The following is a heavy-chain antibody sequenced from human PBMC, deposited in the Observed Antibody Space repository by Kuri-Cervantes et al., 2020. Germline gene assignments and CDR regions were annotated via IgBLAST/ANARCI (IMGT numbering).Heavy chain of an antibody. D-gene: IGHD3-10*01. J-gene: IGHJ4*02. V-gene: IGHV3-21*01. Sequence: GESLKISCAASGFTFSHFTMNWVRQAPGKGLEWVSSISSSSGYIYYADSVKGRFTISRDNAKNSLYLQMNSLRAEDTAVYYCASIGGDFDCWGQGTLVTVSS. CDR1: GFTFSHFT. CDR3: ASIGGDFDC. CDR2: ISSSSGYI.